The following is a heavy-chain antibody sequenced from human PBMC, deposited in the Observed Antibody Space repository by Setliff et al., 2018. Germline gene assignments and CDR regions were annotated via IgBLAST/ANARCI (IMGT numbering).Heavy chain of an antibody. D-gene: IGHD3-22*01. V-gene: IGHV1-3*01. CDR1: GYTFTSYA. CDR3: AREYYYDSSGYSYYFDC. Sequence: ASVKVSCKASGYTFTSYAMHWVRQAPGQRLEWMGWINAGNGNTKYSQKFQGRVTITRDTSASTAYMELSSLRSEDTAVYYCAREYYYDSSGYSYYFDCWGQGTLVTVAA. J-gene: IGHJ4*02. CDR2: INAGNGNT.